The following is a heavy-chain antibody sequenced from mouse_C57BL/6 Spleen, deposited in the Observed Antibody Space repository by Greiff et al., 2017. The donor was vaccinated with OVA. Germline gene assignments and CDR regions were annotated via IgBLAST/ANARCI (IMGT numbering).Heavy chain of an antibody. CDR1: GFTFSSYA. CDR2: ISDGGSYT. CDR3: ARGDGYYGDFDG. J-gene: IGHJ1*03. Sequence: EVKLMESGGGLVKPGGSLKLSCAASGFTFSSYAMSWVRQTPEKRLEWVATISDGGSYTYYPDNVKGRSTISRDNAKNNLYLQMSHLKSEDTAMYYCARGDGYYGDFDGWGTGTTVTVSS. V-gene: IGHV5-4*03. D-gene: IGHD2-3*01.